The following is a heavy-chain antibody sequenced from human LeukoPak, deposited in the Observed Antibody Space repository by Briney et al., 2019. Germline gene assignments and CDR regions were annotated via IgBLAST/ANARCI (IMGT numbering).Heavy chain of an antibody. CDR1: GESFSSYY. J-gene: IGHJ4*02. CDR3: ARGSSGYYY. Sequence: SETLSLTCGVYGESFSSYYWTWIRQPPGKGLEWIGEINHSGSTNYNPSLKSRVTISVDTSKNQFSLKLSSVTAADTAVYYCARGSSGYYYWGQGTLVTVSS. V-gene: IGHV4-34*01. CDR2: INHSGST. D-gene: IGHD3-22*01.